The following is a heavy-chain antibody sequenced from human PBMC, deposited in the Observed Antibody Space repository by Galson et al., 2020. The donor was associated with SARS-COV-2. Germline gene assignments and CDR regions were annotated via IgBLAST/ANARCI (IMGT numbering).Heavy chain of an antibody. J-gene: IGHJ6*02. CDR1: GYTFTGYY. V-gene: IGHV1-2*02. CDR3: ASSLGDSSGYYLPYYYYYGMDV. D-gene: IGHD3-22*01. Sequence: ASVKVSCKASGYTFTGYYMHWVRQAPGQGLVWMGWINPNSGGTNYAQKFQGRVTMTRDTSISTAYMELSRLRSDDTAVYYCASSLGDSSGYYLPYYYYYGMDVWGQGTTVTVSS. CDR2: INPNSGGT.